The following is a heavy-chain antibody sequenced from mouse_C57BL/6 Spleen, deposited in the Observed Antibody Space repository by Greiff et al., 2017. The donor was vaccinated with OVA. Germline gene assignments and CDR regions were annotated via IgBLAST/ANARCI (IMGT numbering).Heavy chain of an antibody. CDR3: ARHGSSPYAMDY. D-gene: IGHD1-1*01. V-gene: IGHV2-2*01. CDR1: GFSLTSYG. CDR2: IWSGGST. J-gene: IGHJ4*01. Sequence: QVQLQQSGPGLVQPSGFSLTSYGVHWVRQSPGKGLEWLGVIWSGGSTDYNAAFISRLSISKDNSKSQVFFKMNSLQADDTAIYYCARHGSSPYAMDYWGQGTSVTVSS.